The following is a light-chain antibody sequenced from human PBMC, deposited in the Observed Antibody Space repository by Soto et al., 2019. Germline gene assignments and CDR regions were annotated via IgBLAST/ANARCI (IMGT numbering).Light chain of an antibody. CDR3: SSYTTSNTRQIV. V-gene: IGLV2-14*03. Sequence: QSVLTQPASVSGSPGQSITISCTGTSSDVGGYNYVSWYQHHPGKAPKLMIFDVSNRPSGVSNRFSGSKSGNTASLTNSGLQPEDEADYYCSSYTTSNTRQIVFGTGTKVTVL. J-gene: IGLJ1*01. CDR2: DVS. CDR1: SSDVGGYNY.